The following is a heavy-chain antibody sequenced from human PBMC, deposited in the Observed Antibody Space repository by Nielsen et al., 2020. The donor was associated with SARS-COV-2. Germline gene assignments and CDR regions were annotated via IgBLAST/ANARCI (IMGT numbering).Heavy chain of an antibody. V-gene: IGHV1-69*13. Sequence: SVKVSCKASGGTFSSYTISWVRQAPGQGLEWMGGIIPIFGTANYAQKFQGRVTITADESTSTAYMELSSLRSEDTAVYYCARSYSSGWYWFDPWGQGTLVTVSS. CDR2: IIPIFGTA. CDR3: ARSYSSGWYWFDP. D-gene: IGHD6-19*01. CDR1: GGTFSSYT. J-gene: IGHJ5*02.